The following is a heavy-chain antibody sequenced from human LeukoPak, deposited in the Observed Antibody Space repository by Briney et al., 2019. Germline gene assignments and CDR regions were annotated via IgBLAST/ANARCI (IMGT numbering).Heavy chain of an antibody. CDR1: GYSISSGYY. CDR3: AGGYCSGGSCYYMDV. V-gene: IGHV4-38-2*02. Sequence: PSETLSLTCTVSGYSISSGYYWGWIRQPPGKGLEWIGSIYHSGSTYYNPSLKSRVTISVDTSKNQFSLKLSSVTAADTAVYYCAGGYCSGGSCYYMDVWGKGTTVTVSS. CDR2: IYHSGST. J-gene: IGHJ6*03. D-gene: IGHD2-15*01.